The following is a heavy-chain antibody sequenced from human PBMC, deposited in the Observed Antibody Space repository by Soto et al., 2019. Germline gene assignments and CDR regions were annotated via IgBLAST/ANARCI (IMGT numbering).Heavy chain of an antibody. J-gene: IGHJ4*02. D-gene: IGHD5-18*01. V-gene: IGHV3-30-3*01. CDR2: ISYDGSNK. CDR3: ARVEEPDEYSYGFVLGDY. Sequence: QVQLVESGGGVVQPGRSLRLSCAASGFTFSSYAMHWVRQAPGKGLEWVAVISYDGSNKYYADSVKGRFTISRDNSKNTLYLQMNSLRAEDTAVYYCARVEEPDEYSYGFVLGDYWGQGTLVTVSS. CDR1: GFTFSSYA.